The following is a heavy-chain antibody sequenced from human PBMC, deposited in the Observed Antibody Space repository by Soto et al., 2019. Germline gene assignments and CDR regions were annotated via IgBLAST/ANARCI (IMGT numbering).Heavy chain of an antibody. CDR2: IYYSGST. V-gene: IGHV4-30-4*01. D-gene: IGHD2-8*01. J-gene: IGHJ6*02. Sequence: PSETLSLTCTVSGGSISSGDYYWSWIRQPPGKGLEWIGYIYYSGSTYYNPSLKSRVTISVDTSKNQFSLKLSSVTAADTAGYYCARANLIGILYGGLDVWGQGTTVTVSS. CDR3: ARANLIGILYGGLDV. CDR1: GGSISSGDYY.